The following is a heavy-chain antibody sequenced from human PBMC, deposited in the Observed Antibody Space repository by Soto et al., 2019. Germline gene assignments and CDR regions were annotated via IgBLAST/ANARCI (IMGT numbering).Heavy chain of an antibody. CDR1: GFTFSDYY. CDR3: ARIPSSSRWDWYFDL. D-gene: IGHD6-13*01. Sequence: QVQLVESGGGLVKPGGSLRLSCAASGFTFSDYYMSWIRQAPGKGLEWVSYISSSGSTIYYADSVKGLFTISRDNAKNALYLQMNSMRGEDTAVYYCARIPSSSRWDWYFDLWGRGTLVTVSS. J-gene: IGHJ2*01. CDR2: ISSSGSTI. V-gene: IGHV3-11*01.